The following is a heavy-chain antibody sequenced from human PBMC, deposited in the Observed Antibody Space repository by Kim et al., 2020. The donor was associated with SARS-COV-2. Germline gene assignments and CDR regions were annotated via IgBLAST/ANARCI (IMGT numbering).Heavy chain of an antibody. V-gene: IGHV5-10-1*01. D-gene: IGHD6-13*01. CDR3: ATWARAAAGHGNPPDFDY. CDR2: IDPSDSYT. J-gene: IGHJ4*02. Sequence: GESLKISCKGSGYSFTSYWISWVRQMPGKGLEWMGRIDPSDSYTNYSPSFQGHVTISADKSISTAYLQWSSLKASDTAMYYCATWARAAAGHGNPPDFDYWGQGTLVTVSS. CDR1: GYSFTSYW.